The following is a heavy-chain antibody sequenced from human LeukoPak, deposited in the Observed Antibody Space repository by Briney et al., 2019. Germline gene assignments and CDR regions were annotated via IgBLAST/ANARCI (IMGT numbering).Heavy chain of an antibody. CDR2: IKQDGSEK. Sequence: GGSLRLSCAASGFTFSSYWMSRVRQAPGKGLEWVANIKQDGSEKYYVDSVKGRFTISRDNAKNSLYLQMNSLRAEDTAVYYCAREMYYYDHGAFDIWGQGTMVTVSS. CDR3: AREMYYYDHGAFDI. CDR1: GFTFSSYW. D-gene: IGHD3-22*01. J-gene: IGHJ3*02. V-gene: IGHV3-7*01.